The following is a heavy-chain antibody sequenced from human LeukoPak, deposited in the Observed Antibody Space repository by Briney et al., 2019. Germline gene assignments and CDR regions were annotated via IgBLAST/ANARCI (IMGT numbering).Heavy chain of an antibody. CDR1: GFAVSDNY. D-gene: IGHD3-22*01. CDR2: VYSGGNT. V-gene: IGHV3-53*01. J-gene: IGHJ4*02. CDR3: AKDXETHXTSAC. Sequence: GGSLRLSCTASGFAVSDNYMAWVRQAPGKGLEWVSVVYSGGNTYYADSVEGRFTISRDNSKNTLYLQMNSLRVEDTAVYYCAKDXETHXTSACWGQGTLVTVSS.